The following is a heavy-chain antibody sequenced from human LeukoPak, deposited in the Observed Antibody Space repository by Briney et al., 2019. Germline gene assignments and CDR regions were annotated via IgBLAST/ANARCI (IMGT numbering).Heavy chain of an antibody. CDR3: ARHSNWNGGVDWFDP. V-gene: IGHV4-59*08. CDR1: GVSFSGYY. D-gene: IGHD1-20*01. Sequence: PSETLSLTCAVYGVSFSGYYWSWIRQPPGKGLEWIGYIHYSGSPNYNPSLKSRVTISIDTSKNQFSLKLNSVTAADTAVYYCARHSNWNGGVDWFDPWGQGTLVTVSS. J-gene: IGHJ5*02. CDR2: IHYSGSP.